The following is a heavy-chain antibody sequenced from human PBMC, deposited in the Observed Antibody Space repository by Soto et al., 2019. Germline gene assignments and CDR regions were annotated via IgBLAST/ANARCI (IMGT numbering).Heavy chain of an antibody. Sequence: QVQLQQRGAGLLKPSETLSLTCAVYGGSFSGYYWRWIRQPPGKGLEWIGEINHSGSTNYNPSLKSRVTISVDTAKNQFSLELSSVTAADTAVYYCARARSTAACGGLFDPWGQGTRVTVAS. J-gene: IGHJ5*02. V-gene: IGHV4-34*01. CDR1: GGSFSGYY. CDR2: INHSGST. D-gene: IGHD6-6*01. CDR3: ARARSTAACGGLFDP.